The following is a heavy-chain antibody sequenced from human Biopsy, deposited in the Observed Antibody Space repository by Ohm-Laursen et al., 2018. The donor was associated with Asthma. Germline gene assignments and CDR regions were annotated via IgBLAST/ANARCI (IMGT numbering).Heavy chain of an antibody. D-gene: IGHD2-15*01. CDR2: IDYSGTT. CDR1: GASISSGGYY. J-gene: IGHJ4*02. V-gene: IGHV4-31*03. Sequence: TLSLTCTVSGASISSGGYYWSWIRHHPGSGLEWIGYIDYSGTTYYNPSLKSRVSLSPDTSKNQFSLRLSSLTAADTAVYYCARGRGYCSDGNCYNYYFENWGQGTLVTVSS. CDR3: ARGRGYCSDGNCYNYYFEN.